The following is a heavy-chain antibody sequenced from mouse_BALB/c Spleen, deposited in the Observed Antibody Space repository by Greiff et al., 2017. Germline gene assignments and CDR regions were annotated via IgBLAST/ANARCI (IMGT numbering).Heavy chain of an antibody. Sequence: EVKLMESGGGLVQPGGSRKLSCAASGFTFSDYGMAWVRQAPGKGPEWVAFISNLAYSIYYADTVTGRFTISRENAKNTLYLEMSSLRSEDTAMYYCARDLAYYGSSYNAMDYWGQGTSVTVSS. D-gene: IGHD1-1*01. V-gene: IGHV5-15*02. CDR2: ISNLAYSI. CDR3: ARDLAYYGSSYNAMDY. CDR1: GFTFSDYG. J-gene: IGHJ4*01.